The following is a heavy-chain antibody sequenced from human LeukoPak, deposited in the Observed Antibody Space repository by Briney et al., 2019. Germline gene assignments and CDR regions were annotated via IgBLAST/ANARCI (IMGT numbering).Heavy chain of an antibody. CDR1: GFTFDDYA. D-gene: IGHD3-16*01. Sequence: PGRSLRLSCAASGFTFDDYAMHWVRQAPGKGLEWVSGISWNSGSIGYADSVKGRFTISRDNAKNSLYLQMNSLSAEDTALSYCAKDEGDSHYYGMDVWGQGTTVTVSS. CDR3: AKDEGDSHYYGMDV. V-gene: IGHV3-9*01. CDR2: ISWNSGSI. J-gene: IGHJ6*02.